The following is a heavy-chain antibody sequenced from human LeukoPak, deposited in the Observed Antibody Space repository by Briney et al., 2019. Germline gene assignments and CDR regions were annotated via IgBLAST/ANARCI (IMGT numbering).Heavy chain of an antibody. J-gene: IGHJ3*02. CDR1: GGSISSGSYY. Sequence: PSETLSLTCTVSGGSISSGSYYWSWIRQPAGKGLEWIGRIYTGGSTNYNPSLKSRVTISVDTSKNQFSLKLSSVTAADTAVYYCARTGERLTRNAFDIWGQGTMVTVSS. CDR3: ARTGERLTRNAFDI. V-gene: IGHV4-61*02. CDR2: IYTGGST. D-gene: IGHD3-3*01.